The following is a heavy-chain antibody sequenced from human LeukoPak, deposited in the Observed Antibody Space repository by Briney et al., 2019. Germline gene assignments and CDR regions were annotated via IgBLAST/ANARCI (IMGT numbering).Heavy chain of an antibody. CDR2: INSDGSST. CDR1: GFTFSSYW. CDR3: ARVLVVAATPFDY. Sequence: GGSLRLSCAASGFTFSSYWMHRVRQAPGKGLVWVSRINSDGSSTSYADSVKGRFTISRDNAKNTLYLQMNSLRAEDTAVYYCARVLVVAATPFDYWGQGTLVTVSS. J-gene: IGHJ4*02. V-gene: IGHV3-74*01. D-gene: IGHD2-15*01.